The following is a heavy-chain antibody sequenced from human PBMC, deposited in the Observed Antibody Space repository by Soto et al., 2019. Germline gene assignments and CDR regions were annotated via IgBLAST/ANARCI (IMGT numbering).Heavy chain of an antibody. Sequence: AGGSLRLSCAASGFTFSSYAMHWVRQAPGKGLEWVAVISYDGSNKYYADSVKGRFTISRDNSKNTLYLQMNSLRAEDTAVYYCARPSLVSGYYHFDYWGQGTLVTVSS. CDR2: ISYDGSNK. CDR3: ARPSLVSGYYHFDY. CDR1: GFTFSSYA. D-gene: IGHD3-22*01. J-gene: IGHJ4*02. V-gene: IGHV3-30-3*01.